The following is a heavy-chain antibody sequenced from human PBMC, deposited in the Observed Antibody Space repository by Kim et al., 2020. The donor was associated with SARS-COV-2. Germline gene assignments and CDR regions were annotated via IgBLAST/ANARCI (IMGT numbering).Heavy chain of an antibody. CDR1: GFTFSDYY. Sequence: GGSLRLSCAASGFTFSDYYMSWIRQAPGKGLEWVSYISSSGSTIYYADSVKGRFTISRDNAKNSLYLQMNSLRAEDTAVYYCARERGYSYGYYYYYGMDVWGQGTTVTVSS. J-gene: IGHJ6*02. V-gene: IGHV3-11*01. D-gene: IGHD5-18*01. CDR3: ARERGYSYGYYYYYGMDV. CDR2: ISSSGSTI.